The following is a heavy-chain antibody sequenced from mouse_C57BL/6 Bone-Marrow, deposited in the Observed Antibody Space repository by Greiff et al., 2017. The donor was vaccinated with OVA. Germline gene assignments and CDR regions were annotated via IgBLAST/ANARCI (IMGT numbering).Heavy chain of an antibody. D-gene: IGHD2-4*01. V-gene: IGHV1-82*01. CDR2: IYPGDGDT. CDR3: ARGGGLRRGY. Sequence: QVQLQQSGPELVKPGASVKISCKASGYAFSSSWMNWVKQRPGKGLEWIGRIYPGDGDTNYNGKFKGKATLTADKSSSTAYMQLSSRTSEDSAVYFCARGGGLRRGYWGQGTTLTVSS. CDR1: GYAFSSSW. J-gene: IGHJ2*01.